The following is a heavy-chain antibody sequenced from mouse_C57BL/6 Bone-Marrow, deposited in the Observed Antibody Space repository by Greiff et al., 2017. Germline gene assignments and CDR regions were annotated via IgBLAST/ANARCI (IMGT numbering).Heavy chain of an antibody. CDR3: ARRAGY. V-gene: IGHV1-82*01. CDR2: IYPGDGDT. D-gene: IGHD3-3*01. J-gene: IGHJ2*01. Sequence: QVQLQQSGPELVKPGASVKISCKASGYAFSSSWMNWVKQRPGKGLEWIGRIYPGDGDTNYIGKFKGKATLTADKSSSTAYMQLSSLTSEDSAVYFCARRAGYWGQGTTLTVSS. CDR1: GYAFSSSW.